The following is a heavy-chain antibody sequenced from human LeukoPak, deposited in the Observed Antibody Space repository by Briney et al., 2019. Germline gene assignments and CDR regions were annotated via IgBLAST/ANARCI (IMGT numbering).Heavy chain of an antibody. CDR1: GYTLTELS. CDR3: ATHIVVVPAAWGGPGY. CDR2: FDPEDGET. V-gene: IGHV1-24*01. D-gene: IGHD2-2*01. J-gene: IGHJ4*02. Sequence: ASVKVSCKVSGYTLTELSMHWVRQAPGKGLEWMGGFDPEDGETIYAQKFQGRVTMTEDTSTDTAYMELSSLRSEDTAVYYCATHIVVVPAAWGGPGYWGQGTLVTVSS.